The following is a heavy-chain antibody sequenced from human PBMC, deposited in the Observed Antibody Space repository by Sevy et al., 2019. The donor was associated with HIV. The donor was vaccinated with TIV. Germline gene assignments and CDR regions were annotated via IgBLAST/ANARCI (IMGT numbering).Heavy chain of an antibody. Sequence: SETLSLTCTVSGGSISSGGYYWSWIRQHPGKGLEWIGYIYYSGSTYYNPSLKSRVTISVDTSKNQFSLKLGSVTAADTAVYYCAREGSSWALAHRGKSWYFDLWGRGTLVTVSS. CDR3: AREGSSWALAHRGKSWYFDL. J-gene: IGHJ2*01. CDR2: IYYSGST. V-gene: IGHV4-31*03. D-gene: IGHD6-13*01. CDR1: GGSISSGGYY.